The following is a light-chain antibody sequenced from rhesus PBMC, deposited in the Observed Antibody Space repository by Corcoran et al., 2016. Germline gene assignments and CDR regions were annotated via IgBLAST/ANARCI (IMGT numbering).Light chain of an antibody. Sequence: DIQMTQSPSSLSASVGDRVTLTCQASQGISNWLAWYQQKPGKAPKLLIYAASSLQSGVPSRFSGSGSGTYVTLTISSLQPEDFATYYCQQHNSHPPSFGQGTKVEIK. V-gene: IGKV1-33*02. CDR3: QQHNSHPPS. CDR1: QGISNW. J-gene: IGKJ2*01. CDR2: AAS.